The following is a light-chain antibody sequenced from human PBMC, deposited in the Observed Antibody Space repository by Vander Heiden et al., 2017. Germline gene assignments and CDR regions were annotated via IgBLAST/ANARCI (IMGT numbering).Light chain of an antibody. CDR1: NIGSKS. Sequence: SSVLTQPPSVSVPPGKPARITCGGNNIGSKSVHWYQQKPGQAPLLVVYDDSNRPSGIPEGFSGSNSGNTATLTISRVEDGDEDDYYCQVWDSSSDHPVVFGGGTKLTVL. CDR3: QVWDSSSDHPVV. V-gene: IGLV3-21*03. CDR2: DDS. J-gene: IGLJ3*02.